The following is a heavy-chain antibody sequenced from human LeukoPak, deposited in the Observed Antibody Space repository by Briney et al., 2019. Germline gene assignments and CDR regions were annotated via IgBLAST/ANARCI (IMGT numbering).Heavy chain of an antibody. CDR2: ISSSGSTI. D-gene: IGHD2-15*01. CDR1: GFTFSSYE. J-gene: IGHJ6*03. CDR3: AREGGGQGIYYYYYYYMDV. V-gene: IGHV3-48*03. Sequence: GGSLRLSCAASGFTFSSYEMNWVRQAPGKGLEWVSYISSSGSTIYYADSVKGRFTISRDNAKNSLYLQMNSLRAEDTAVYYCAREGGGQGIYYYYYYYMDVWGKGTTVTVSS.